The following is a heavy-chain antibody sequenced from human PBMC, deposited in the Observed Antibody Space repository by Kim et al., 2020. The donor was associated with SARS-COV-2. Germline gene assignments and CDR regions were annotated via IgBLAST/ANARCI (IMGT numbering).Heavy chain of an antibody. CDR2: ISSSGSTI. CDR3: ARRRMIVVVIHNKLYDNCYMDV. J-gene: IGHJ6*03. Sequence: GGSLRLSCAASGFTFSSYNMNWVRQAPGKGLEWVSYISSSGSTIYYADSVKGRFTISRDNAKNSLYLQMNSLRVEDTAVYYCARRRMIVVVIHNKLYDNCYMDVWGNGTKV. V-gene: IGHV3-48*01. D-gene: IGHD3-22*01. CDR1: GFTFSSYN.